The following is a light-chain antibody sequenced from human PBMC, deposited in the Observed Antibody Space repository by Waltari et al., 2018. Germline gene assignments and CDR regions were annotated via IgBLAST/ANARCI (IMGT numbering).Light chain of an antibody. CDR3: QQCNNSPPT. Sequence: IVLTQSHDTLPWSPGEGDNLFCRASQSVSSKLVCYQQKRGQAPRLLIYDASNRATGIPARFSGSGSGTDFTLTISSLEPEDFAVYYCQQCNNSPPTFGQGTKVEIK. CDR2: DAS. V-gene: IGKV3-11*01. J-gene: IGKJ1*01. CDR1: QSVSSK.